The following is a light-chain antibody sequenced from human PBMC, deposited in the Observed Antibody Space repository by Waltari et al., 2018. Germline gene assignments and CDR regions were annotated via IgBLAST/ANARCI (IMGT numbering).Light chain of an antibody. CDR2: DAS. Sequence: EVVLTQSPATLSLSPGERATLSCRASESVSNYLAWYQQKPGQAPTRLIYDASARATGIPARFSGSGSGTDFTLSISSLEPEDFAVYYCQLRYKWPPIFTFGPGTKVHIK. CDR1: ESVSNY. CDR3: QLRYKWPPIFT. J-gene: IGKJ3*01. V-gene: IGKV3-11*01.